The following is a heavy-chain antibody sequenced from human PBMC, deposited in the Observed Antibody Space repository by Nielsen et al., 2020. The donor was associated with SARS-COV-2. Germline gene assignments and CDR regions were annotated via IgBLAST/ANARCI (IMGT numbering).Heavy chain of an antibody. V-gene: IGHV3-7*03. CDR3: ARVGGSSWYFDN. CDR1: GFTFGDYA. J-gene: IGHJ4*02. D-gene: IGHD6-13*01. CDR2: IKQDGTEK. Sequence: GESLKISCTASGFTFGDYAMSWVRQAPGKGLEWVAIIKQDGTEKYYVDSVKGRFTISRDNAKNSMYLQMNSLRVEDTAVYYCARVGGSSWYFDNWGQGTLVTVSS.